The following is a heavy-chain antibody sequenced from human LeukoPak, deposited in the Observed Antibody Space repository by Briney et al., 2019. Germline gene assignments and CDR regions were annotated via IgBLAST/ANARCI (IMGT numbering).Heavy chain of an antibody. CDR2: ISYDGSNK. V-gene: IGHV3-30-3*01. D-gene: IGHD5-18*01. CDR1: GFTFSSYA. CDR3: AKDHELWLVYYYYYMDV. Sequence: GGSLRLSCAASGFTFSSYAMHWVRQAPGKGLEWVAVISYDGSNKYYADSVKGRFTISRDNSKNTLYLQMNSLRAEDTAVYYCAKDHELWLVYYYYYMDVWGKGTTVTVSS. J-gene: IGHJ6*03.